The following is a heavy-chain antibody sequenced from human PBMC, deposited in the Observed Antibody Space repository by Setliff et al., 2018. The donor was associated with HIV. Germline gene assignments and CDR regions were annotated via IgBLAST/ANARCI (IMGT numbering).Heavy chain of an antibody. CDR1: GYTLSKYG. D-gene: IGHD3-10*01. CDR3: ARDLVGHGSGSYHAIPFDH. CDR2: ISGYNGET. V-gene: IGHV1-18*01. J-gene: IGHJ4*02. Sequence: ASVKVSCKTSGYTLSKYGISWVRQAPGQGLEWMGWISGYNGETKYTQKFKGRLTVTTDTSTSIAYMEFRSLRSDDTAIYYCARDLVGHGSGSYHAIPFDHWGQGTLVTVSS.